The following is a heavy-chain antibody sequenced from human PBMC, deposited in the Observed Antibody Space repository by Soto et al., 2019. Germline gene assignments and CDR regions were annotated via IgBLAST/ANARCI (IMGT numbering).Heavy chain of an antibody. V-gene: IGHV1-69*13. CDR3: ARRSRVVVVAANSDAFDI. D-gene: IGHD2-15*01. CDR1: GGTFSSYA. J-gene: IGHJ3*02. CDR2: IIPIFGTA. Sequence: SVKVSCKASGGTFSSYAISWVRQAPGQGLEWMGGIIPIFGTANYAQKFQGRVTITADESTSTAYMELSSLRSEDTAVFYCARRSRVVVVAANSDAFDIWGQGTMVTVSS.